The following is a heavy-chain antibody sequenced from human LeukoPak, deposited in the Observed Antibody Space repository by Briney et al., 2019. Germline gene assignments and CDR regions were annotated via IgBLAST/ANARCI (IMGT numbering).Heavy chain of an antibody. Sequence: SQTLSLTCTVSGGSISSGSYYWSWIRQPAGKGLEWIGRIYTSGSTNYNPSLKSRVTISVDTSKNEFSLKLSSVTAADTVVYYCASDYYYRGDCWGQGTLVTVSS. CDR3: ASDYYYRGDC. CDR2: IYTSGST. D-gene: IGHD3-22*01. CDR1: GGSISSGSYY. V-gene: IGHV4-61*02. J-gene: IGHJ4*02.